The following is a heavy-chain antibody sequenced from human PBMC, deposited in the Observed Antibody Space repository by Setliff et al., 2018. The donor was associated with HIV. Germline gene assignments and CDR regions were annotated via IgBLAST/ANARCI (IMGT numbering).Heavy chain of an antibody. D-gene: IGHD2-21*02. Sequence: SETLSLTCTVSGGSISNYYWSWIRQPAGKGLEWIGRIQTSGRTNNNPSLKSRVTMSVDTSKNQFSLILTSVTAADTAVYYCARSSRANCGGDCYLFDYWGQGTPVTVSS. CDR3: ARSSRANCGGDCYLFDY. V-gene: IGHV4-4*07. CDR2: IQTSGRT. J-gene: IGHJ4*02. CDR1: GGSISNYY.